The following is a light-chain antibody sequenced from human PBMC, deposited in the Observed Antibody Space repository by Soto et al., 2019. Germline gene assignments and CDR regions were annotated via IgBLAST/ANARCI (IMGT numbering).Light chain of an antibody. CDR1: QSVTNY. CDR2: DAS. J-gene: IGKJ1*01. Sequence: EIVLTQSPATLSLSPGERATLSCRASQSVTNYLAWYQQNPGQAPWLLIYDASNRATGIPARFSGSGSGTDLTLTISSLEPEDFAVYYCQQRSNWPSGTFGQGTKVEIK. CDR3: QQRSNWPSGT. V-gene: IGKV3-11*01.